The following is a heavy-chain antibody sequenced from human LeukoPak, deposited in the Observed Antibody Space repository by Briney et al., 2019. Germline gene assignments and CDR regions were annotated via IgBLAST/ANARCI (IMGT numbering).Heavy chain of an antibody. V-gene: IGHV3-74*03. Sequence: PGGSLRLSCTASGFTFSGHWIHWVRQAPGMGLVWVSRINEHGTDSMYAESVKGRFTISRDNAKNTVYLQMNSLRAEDTAVYYCVRDETLWTLDWWGQGTLASVSS. CDR2: INEHGTDS. CDR3: VRDETLWTLDW. D-gene: IGHD1-1*01. J-gene: IGHJ4*02. CDR1: GFTFSGHW.